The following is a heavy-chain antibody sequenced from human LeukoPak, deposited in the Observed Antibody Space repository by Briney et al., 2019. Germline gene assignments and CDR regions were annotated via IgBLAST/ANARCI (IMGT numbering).Heavy chain of an antibody. Sequence: GGSLRLSCEASGFTFSTYSRNWFGQAPGKGLEWISHISTSSTTIYYADSVKGRFTISRGNAKNSLYLQMSSLGDEDTAIYYCTRDAGYGDAVRWYFDLWGLGTLVTVSS. CDR3: TRDAGYGDAVRWYFDL. J-gene: IGHJ2*01. V-gene: IGHV3-48*02. D-gene: IGHD4-17*01. CDR2: ISTSSTTI. CDR1: GFTFSTYS.